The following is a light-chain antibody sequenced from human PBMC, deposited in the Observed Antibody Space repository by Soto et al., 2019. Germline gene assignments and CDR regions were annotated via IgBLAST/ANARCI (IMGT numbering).Light chain of an antibody. CDR2: DAS. Sequence: DIQMTHSPSTMNASVGDRVTITCRASQSISSWLAWYHQKPGKAPKLLIYDASSLGSGVPSRFSGSGSGTEFTLTISSLQPDDFATYYCQQYNSFRFGQGTRLEV. V-gene: IGKV1-5*01. CDR1: QSISSW. CDR3: QQYNSFR. J-gene: IGKJ5*01.